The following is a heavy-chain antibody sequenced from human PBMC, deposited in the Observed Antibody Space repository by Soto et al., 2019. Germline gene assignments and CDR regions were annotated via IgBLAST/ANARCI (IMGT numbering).Heavy chain of an antibody. Sequence: EVQLVESGGGLVQPGGSLRLSCAASGVTVSSNYMSWVRQAPGKGLEWVSVIYSGGSTYYADSVKGRFTISRDNSKNTRYLQKNSLRAEDTAVYYCARHGYNYGGGYLDYWGQGTLVTVSS. CDR1: GVTVSSNY. CDR3: ARHGYNYGGGYLDY. J-gene: IGHJ4*02. CDR2: IYSGGST. D-gene: IGHD5-18*01. V-gene: IGHV3-66*04.